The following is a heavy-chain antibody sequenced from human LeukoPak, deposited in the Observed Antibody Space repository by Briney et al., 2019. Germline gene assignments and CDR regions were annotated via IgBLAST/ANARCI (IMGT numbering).Heavy chain of an antibody. CDR1: GFTFHDYA. Sequence: PGRSLRLSCVASGFTFHDYAMHWVRQVPGGGLEWVSGITGKSGRLDYTDSVKGRFTISRDNARRTLYLQMDSLRAEDTAVYYCAKDRGYYGDSRFDYWGQGTLVTVSS. V-gene: IGHV3-9*01. D-gene: IGHD4-17*01. J-gene: IGHJ4*02. CDR3: AKDRGYYGDSRFDY. CDR2: ITGKSGRL.